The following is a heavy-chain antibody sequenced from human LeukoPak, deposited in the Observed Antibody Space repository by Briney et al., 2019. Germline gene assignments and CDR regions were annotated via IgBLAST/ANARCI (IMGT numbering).Heavy chain of an antibody. CDR2: IYYSGST. Sequence: SETLSLTCTVSGGSISSYYWSWIRQPPGKGLEWIGFIYYSGSTYYNPSLKSRVTISVDTSKNQFSLRLTSVTAADTAVYFCARDRSGNYAYNWFDPWGQGTLVTVSS. CDR1: GGSISSYY. CDR3: ARDRSGNYAYNWFDP. V-gene: IGHV4-59*01. J-gene: IGHJ5*02. D-gene: IGHD3-10*01.